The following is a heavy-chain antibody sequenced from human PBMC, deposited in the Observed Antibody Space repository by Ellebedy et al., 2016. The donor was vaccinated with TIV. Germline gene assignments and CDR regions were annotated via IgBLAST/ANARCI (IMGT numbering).Heavy chain of an antibody. J-gene: IGHJ6*02. V-gene: IGHV3-7*01. Sequence: GESLKISCAASGFTFSSYWMSWVRQAPGKGLEWVANINQDGSEKYYVDSVKGRFTISRDNAKNSLYLQMKSLRAEDTAVYYCARNQTSRNYWYVDYGLVVWGQGTTVTVSS. CDR1: GFTFSSYW. CDR3: ARNQTSRNYWYVDYGLVV. CDR2: INQDGSEK. D-gene: IGHD3-10*01.